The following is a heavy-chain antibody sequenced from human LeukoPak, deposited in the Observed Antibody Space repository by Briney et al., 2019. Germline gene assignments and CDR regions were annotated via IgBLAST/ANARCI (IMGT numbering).Heavy chain of an antibody. V-gene: IGHV1-69*13. CDR2: IIPIFGTA. CDR3: ARSIVATIWTFDY. Sequence: GASVKVSCKASGGTFSSYAISWVRQAPGQGLEWMGGIIPIFGTANYAQKFQGRVTITADESTSTAYMELSSLRSEDTAVYYCARSIVATIWTFDYWGQGTLVTVSS. J-gene: IGHJ4*02. D-gene: IGHD5-12*01. CDR1: GGTFSSYA.